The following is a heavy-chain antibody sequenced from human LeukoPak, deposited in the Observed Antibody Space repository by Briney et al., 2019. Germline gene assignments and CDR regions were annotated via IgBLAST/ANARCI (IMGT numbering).Heavy chain of an antibody. Sequence: SETLSLTCTVSGYSITSGYYWGWIRQPPGKGLEWIGTIYHSGSTYYNPSLKSRVTISVDTSKNQFSLKLSSVTAADTAVYYCARGLPITMMAFDYWGQGTLVTVSS. V-gene: IGHV4-38-2*02. CDR3: ARGLPITMMAFDY. CDR2: IYHSGST. D-gene: IGHD3-22*01. CDR1: GYSITSGYY. J-gene: IGHJ4*02.